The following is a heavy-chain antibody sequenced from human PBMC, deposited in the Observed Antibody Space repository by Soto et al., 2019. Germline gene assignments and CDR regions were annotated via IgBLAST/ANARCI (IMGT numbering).Heavy chain of an antibody. CDR3: ASLVRLKSAKANYDAFDI. D-gene: IGHD6-25*01. J-gene: IGHJ3*02. CDR2: IWYDGSNK. CDR1: GFTFSSYG. Sequence: GGSLRLSCAASGFTFSSYGMHWVRQAPGKGLEWVAVIWYDGSNKYYADSVKGRFTISRDNSKNTLYLQMNSLRAEDTAVYYCASLVRLKSAKANYDAFDIWGQGTMVTVSS. V-gene: IGHV3-33*08.